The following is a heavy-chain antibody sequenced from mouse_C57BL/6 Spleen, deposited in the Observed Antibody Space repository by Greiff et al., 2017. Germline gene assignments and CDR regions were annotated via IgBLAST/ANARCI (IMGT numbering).Heavy chain of an antibody. Sequence: QVQLKESGPELVKPGASVKISCKASGYAFSSSWMNWVKQRPGKGLEWIGRIYPGDGDTNYNGKFKGKATLTADKSSSTAYMQLSSLTSEDSAVYFCAREGDDYWGQGTTLTVSS. V-gene: IGHV1-82*01. CDR1: GYAFSSSW. J-gene: IGHJ2*01. CDR2: IYPGDGDT. D-gene: IGHD3-3*01. CDR3: AREGDDY.